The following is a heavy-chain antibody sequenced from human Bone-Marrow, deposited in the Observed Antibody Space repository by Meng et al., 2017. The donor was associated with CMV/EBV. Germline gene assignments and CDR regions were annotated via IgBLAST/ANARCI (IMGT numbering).Heavy chain of an antibody. CDR1: GFTFSSYG. CDR2: IRYDGSNK. CDR3: ARDRSSLDFWSGFLGWLDP. D-gene: IGHD3-3*01. V-gene: IGHV3-30*02. J-gene: IGHJ5*02. Sequence: GGSLRLSCAASGFTFSSYGMHWVRQAPGKGLEWVAFIRYDGSNKYYADSVKGRFTISRDNSKKILYLQMNSLRADDTAVYYCARDRSSLDFWSGFLGWLDPWGQGTLVTVSS.